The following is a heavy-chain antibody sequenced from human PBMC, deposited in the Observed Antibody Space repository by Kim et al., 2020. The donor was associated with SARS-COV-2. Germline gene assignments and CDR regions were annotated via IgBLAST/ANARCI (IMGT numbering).Heavy chain of an antibody. V-gene: IGHV3-21*01. J-gene: IGHJ3*02. D-gene: IGHD6-13*01. CDR3: ARHTPNSSSWYYDAFDI. Sequence: VKGRFTIPRDNAKNSLYLQMNSLRAEDTAVYYCARHTPNSSSWYYDAFDIWGQGTMVTVSS.